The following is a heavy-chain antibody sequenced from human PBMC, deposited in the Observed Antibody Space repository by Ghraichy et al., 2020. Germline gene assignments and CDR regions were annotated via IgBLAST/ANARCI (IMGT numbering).Heavy chain of an antibody. V-gene: IGHV3-7*01. CDR2: INKDGSEK. CDR1: GFTFSTSW. J-gene: IGHJ4*02. CDR3: GDYNY. Sequence: GGSLRLSCAASGFTFSTSWMTWVRQAPGKGLEWVANINKDGSEKYCVDSVKGRFTISRDNAKSSLYLQMNRLRAEDTAVYFCGDYNYWGQGTLVTVSS. D-gene: IGHD3-16*01.